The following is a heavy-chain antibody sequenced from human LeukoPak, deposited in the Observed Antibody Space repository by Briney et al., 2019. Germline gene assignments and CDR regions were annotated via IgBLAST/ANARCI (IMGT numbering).Heavy chain of an antibody. D-gene: IGHD6-13*01. V-gene: IGHV3-9*01. CDR2: ISWNSGSI. Sequence: PGRSLRLSCAASGFTFDDYAMQWVRQAPGKGLEWVSGISWNSGSIGYADSVKGRFTISRDNAKNSLYLQMNSLRAEDTALYYCTKGVYSSSWFHFDYWGQGTLVTVSS. CDR3: TKGVYSSSWFHFDY. J-gene: IGHJ4*02. CDR1: GFTFDDYA.